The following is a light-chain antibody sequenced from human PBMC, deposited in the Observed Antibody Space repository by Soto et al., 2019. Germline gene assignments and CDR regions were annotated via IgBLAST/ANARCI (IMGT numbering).Light chain of an antibody. CDR1: QTIIGY. V-gene: IGKV1-39*01. CDR3: QQSYNTPRT. J-gene: IGKJ1*01. CDR2: AAS. Sequence: DIQMTQSPSSLSASIGDSVTITCRASQTIIGYLNWYQQKPGKAPRLLINAASNLQSGVPSRFRGSGSETDFTLTITSLQPEDFETYYCQQSYNTPRTFGQGTKVDIX.